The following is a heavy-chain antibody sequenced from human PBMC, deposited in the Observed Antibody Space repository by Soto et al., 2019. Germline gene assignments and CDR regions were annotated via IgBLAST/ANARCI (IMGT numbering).Heavy chain of an antibody. CDR2: IYPCDSDT. J-gene: IGHJ4*02. Sequence: GESLKISCKGSGYSFTSYWIGWVRQMPGKGLEWMGIIYPCDSDTRYSPSLEGQFTISADKSISTAYLQWSSLKASDTAMYYCARHPYDYDFGSGSRQNFDFWGQGTLVTVSS. V-gene: IGHV5-51*01. CDR3: ARHPYDYDFGSGSRQNFDF. D-gene: IGHD3-3*01. CDR1: GYSFTSYW.